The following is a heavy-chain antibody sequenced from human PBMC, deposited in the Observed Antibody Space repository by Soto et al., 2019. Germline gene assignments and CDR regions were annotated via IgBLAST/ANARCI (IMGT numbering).Heavy chain of an antibody. CDR3: ARVGSSGWQDLGY. J-gene: IGHJ4*02. CDR2: INPNSGGT. Sequence: QVQLVQSGAEVKKPGASVKVSCKASGYTFTGYYMHWVRQAPGQGLEWMGWINPNSGGTNYAQKFQGWVTMTRDTSISKAYMELSRLKSDDTAVYYCARVGSSGWQDLGYWGQGTLVTVSS. V-gene: IGHV1-2*04. D-gene: IGHD6-19*01. CDR1: GYTFTGYY.